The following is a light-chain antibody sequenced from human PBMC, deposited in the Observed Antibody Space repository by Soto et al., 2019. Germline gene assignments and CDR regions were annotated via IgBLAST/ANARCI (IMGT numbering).Light chain of an antibody. J-gene: IGLJ2*01. CDR2: LGFDGSH. CDR3: QTWDTGLVV. V-gene: IGLV4-69*01. Sequence: QSVLTQSPSASASLGATVTLTCTLSSGHIGHSIAWHQQHPEKGPRLLMSLGFDGSHTKGDGIPDRFSGSSSGVERYLTISSLQSEDEADYYCQTWDTGLVVFGGGTKLTVL. CDR1: SGHIGHS.